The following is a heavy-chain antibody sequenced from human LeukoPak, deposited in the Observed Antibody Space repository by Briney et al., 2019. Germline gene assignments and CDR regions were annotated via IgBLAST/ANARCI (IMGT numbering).Heavy chain of an antibody. CDR3: ARDAEYCSGGSCHHYWYFDL. D-gene: IGHD2-15*01. V-gene: IGHV3-30*04. J-gene: IGHJ2*01. CDR2: ISYDGSNK. CDR1: GYTFTSYY. Sequence: SCKASGYTFTSYYMHWVRQAPGKGLEWVALISYDGSNKYYAYSARGRFTISRDNSKNTLYLQMSSLRAEDTAVYYCARDAEYCSGGSCHHYWYFDLWGRGTLVTVSS.